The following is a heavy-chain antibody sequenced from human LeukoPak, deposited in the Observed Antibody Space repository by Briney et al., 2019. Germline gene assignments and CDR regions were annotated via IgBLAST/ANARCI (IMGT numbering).Heavy chain of an antibody. V-gene: IGHV3-23*01. CDR3: AKAQKGIVGATTDY. J-gene: IGHJ4*02. CDR1: GFTFSSYA. D-gene: IGHD1-26*01. Sequence: PGGSLRLSCAASGFTFSSYAMSWVRQAPGKGLEWVSAISGSGGSTYYADSVKGRFTISRDNSKNTLYLQMNSLRAEDTAVYYCAKAQKGIVGATTDYWGQGTLVTVSS. CDR2: ISGSGGST.